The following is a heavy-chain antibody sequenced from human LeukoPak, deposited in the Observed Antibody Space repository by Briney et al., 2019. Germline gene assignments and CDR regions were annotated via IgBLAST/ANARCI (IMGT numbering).Heavy chain of an antibody. CDR1: GFTFSSYW. CDR2: IKQDGSEK. V-gene: IGHV3-7*01. D-gene: IGHD2-2*01. CDR3: ARDDCSSISCYHDWFDP. J-gene: IGHJ5*02. Sequence: GGSLRLSCAASGFTFSSYWMSWVRQAPGKGLEWVANIKQDGSEKYYVDSVKGRFTISRDNAKNSLYLQMNSLRAEDTAVYYCARDDCSSISCYHDWFDPWGQGTLVTVSS.